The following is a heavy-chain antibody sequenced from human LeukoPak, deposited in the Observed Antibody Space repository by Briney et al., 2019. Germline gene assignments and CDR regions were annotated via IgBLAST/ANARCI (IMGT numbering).Heavy chain of an antibody. D-gene: IGHD5/OR15-5a*01. CDR1: GFTFSHYN. CDR2: ISISNTYI. CDR3: ARDPPSTKLNWLHP. Sequence: GGSLRLSCVASGFTFSHYNMNWVRQAPGKGLEWISSISISNTYIYYADSVKGRLTISRDNDKDSLYLQMNSLRVEDTAVYYCARDPPSTKLNWLHPWGQGSLVTVSS. J-gene: IGHJ5*02. V-gene: IGHV3-21*01.